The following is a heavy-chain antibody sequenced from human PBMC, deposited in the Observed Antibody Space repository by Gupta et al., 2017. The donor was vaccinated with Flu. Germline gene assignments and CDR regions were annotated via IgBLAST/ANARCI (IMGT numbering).Heavy chain of an antibody. J-gene: IGHJ4*02. CDR3: ATERYHYDLEN. D-gene: IGHD3-22*01. CDR2: ISSTGKTI. CDR1: GFSFGGYE. V-gene: IGHV3-48*03. Sequence: EVQLVESGGGLVQPGGSLRLSCVGSGFSFGGYEINWVRQAPGKGLEWLSYISSTGKTIFYADSLKGRFTVSRDNAKNSVYLQMNSLRVEDTAVYYCATERYHYDLENWGQGTLVTVSS.